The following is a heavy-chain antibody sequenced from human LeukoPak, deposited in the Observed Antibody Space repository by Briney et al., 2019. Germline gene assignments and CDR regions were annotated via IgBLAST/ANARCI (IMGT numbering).Heavy chain of an antibody. CDR1: GFTFSSYD. CDR3: AKGHSRNSGYPYYFDY. D-gene: IGHD3-22*01. Sequence: GGSLRLSCAASGFTFSSYDMSWVGQAPGKGLEWVSVISGSGGSTYYADSVKGQFTISRDNSKNTLYLQMNSLRAEETAVYYCAKGHSRNSGYPYYFDYWGQGTLVTGSS. J-gene: IGHJ4*02. V-gene: IGHV3-23*01. CDR2: ISGSGGST.